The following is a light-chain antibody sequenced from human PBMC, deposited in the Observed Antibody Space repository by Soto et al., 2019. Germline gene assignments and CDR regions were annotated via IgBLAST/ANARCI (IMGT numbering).Light chain of an antibody. CDR2: GAS. CDR3: QPYGISPLRA. V-gene: IGKV3-20*01. Sequence: EIVLTQSPGTLSLSPGERATLSCRASQSVSSSYLAWYQQKPGQAPRLLIYGASNRATGIPDRFSGSGSGTDFTLTISRLEPEDFAVYYCQPYGISPLRACGQATKVEIK. CDR1: QSVSSSY. J-gene: IGKJ1*01.